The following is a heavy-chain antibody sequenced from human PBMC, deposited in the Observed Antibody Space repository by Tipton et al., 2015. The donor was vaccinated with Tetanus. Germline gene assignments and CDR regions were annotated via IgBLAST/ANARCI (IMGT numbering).Heavy chain of an antibody. CDR2: IYPGDSDT. Sequence: QLVQSGAEVKKPGESLKISCKGSGYSFTSYWIGWVRQMPGKGLEWMGIIYPGDSDTRYSPSFQGQVTISADKSISTAYLQWSSRKASDAAMYYCARQGAYCGGDCFDAFDIWGQGTMVTVSS. CDR3: ARQGAYCGGDCFDAFDI. CDR1: GYSFTSYW. V-gene: IGHV5-51*01. J-gene: IGHJ3*02. D-gene: IGHD2-21*02.